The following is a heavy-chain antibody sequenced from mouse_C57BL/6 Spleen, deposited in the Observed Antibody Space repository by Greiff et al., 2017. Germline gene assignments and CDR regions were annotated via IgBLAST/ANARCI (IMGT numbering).Heavy chain of an antibody. CDR1: GYTFTDYY. V-gene: IGHV1-19*01. CDR3: ARLDYGSRFAY. J-gene: IGHJ3*01. Sequence: VQLQQSGPVLVKPGASVKMSCKASGYTFTDYYMNWVKQSHGKSLEWIGVINPYNGGTSYNQKFKGKATLTVDKSSSTAYMELNSLTSEDSAVYYCARLDYGSRFAYWGQGTLVTVSA. CDR2: INPYNGGT. D-gene: IGHD1-1*01.